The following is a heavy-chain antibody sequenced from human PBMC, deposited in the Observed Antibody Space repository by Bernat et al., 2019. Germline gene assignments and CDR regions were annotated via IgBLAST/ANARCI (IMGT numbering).Heavy chain of an antibody. J-gene: IGHJ4*02. V-gene: IGHV4-34*01. CDR1: GGSFSGYY. D-gene: IGHD3-22*01. CDR3: VRVAYYYDSSGYWAEDY. Sequence: QVQLQQWGAGLLKPSETLSLTCAVYGGSFSGYYWSWIRQPPGKGLEWIGEINHSGSTNYNPSLKSRVTISVDTSKNQFSLKLSSVTAADTAVYYCVRVAYYYDSSGYWAEDYWGQGTLVTVSS. CDR2: INHSGST.